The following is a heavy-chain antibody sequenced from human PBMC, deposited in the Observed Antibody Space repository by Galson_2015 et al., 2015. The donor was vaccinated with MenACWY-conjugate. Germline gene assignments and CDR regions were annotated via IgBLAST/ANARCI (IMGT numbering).Heavy chain of an antibody. CDR3: ARMHIVLDATDAFDI. CDR2: IDLRDNK. J-gene: IGHJ3*02. V-gene: IGHV2-70*11. D-gene: IGHD3-22*01. Sequence: PALVKPTQTLTLTCTFSGFSLSTYETCIYWVRQPPGKALEWLARIDLRDNKYYTTSLKTRLTISKDTSTNQVVLTMTNVDPVDTATYYCARMHIVLDATDAFDIWGQGTMVTVSS. CDR1: GFSLSTYETC.